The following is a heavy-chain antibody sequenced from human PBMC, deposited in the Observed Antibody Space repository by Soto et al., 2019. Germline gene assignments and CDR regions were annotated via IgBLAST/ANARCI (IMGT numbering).Heavy chain of an antibody. Sequence: SETLSLTCTVSGGSISPYRYYLGRLRLPPWKGLEWIGSIYYSGSTYYNPSLKSRVTISVDTSKNQFSLKLSSVTAADTAVYYCASPKIAFYNWFDPWGQGTLVTVS. CDR1: GGSISPYRYY. CDR3: ASPKIAFYNWFDP. D-gene: IGHD3-3*02. J-gene: IGHJ5*02. V-gene: IGHV4-39*01. CDR2: IYYSGST.